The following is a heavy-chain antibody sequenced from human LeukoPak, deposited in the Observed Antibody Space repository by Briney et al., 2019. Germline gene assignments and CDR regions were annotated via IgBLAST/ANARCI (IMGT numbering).Heavy chain of an antibody. D-gene: IGHD6-6*01. CDR2: ISWNSGSI. CDR1: GFTFDDYA. J-gene: IGHJ4*02. CDR3: AKDDSSSSLHY. V-gene: IGHV3-9*01. Sequence: PGGSLRLSCAASGFTFDDYAMHWVRQAPGKGLEWVSGISWNSGSIGYADSVKGRFTISRDNAKNSLCLQMNSLRAEDTALYYCAKDDSSSSLHYWGQGTLVTVSS.